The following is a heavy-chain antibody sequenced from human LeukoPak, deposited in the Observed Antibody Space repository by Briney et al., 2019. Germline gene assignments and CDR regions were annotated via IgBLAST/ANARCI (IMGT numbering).Heavy chain of an antibody. CDR3: AKYQRLLRSFDY. V-gene: IGHV3-23*01. Sequence: GGSLRLSCAASGFTFSSFAMSWVRQAPGKGLEWVSAISGSGGSTYYADSVKGRFTISRDNSKNTLYLQMNSLRAEDTAVYYCAKYQRLLRSFDYWGQGTLVTVSS. CDR2: ISGSGGST. CDR1: GFTFSSFA. D-gene: IGHD2-2*01. J-gene: IGHJ4*02.